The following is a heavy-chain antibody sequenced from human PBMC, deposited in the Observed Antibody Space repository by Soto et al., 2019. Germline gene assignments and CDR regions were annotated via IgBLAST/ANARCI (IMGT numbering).Heavy chain of an antibody. V-gene: IGHV4-34*01. CDR2: INHSGST. CDR1: GGSFSGYY. D-gene: IGHD5-12*01. Sequence: SETLSLTCAVYGGSFSGYYWSWIRQPPGKGLEWIGEINHSGSTNYNPSLKSRVTISVDTSKNQFSLKLSSVTAADTAVYYCARDTNIVAPTNGYYYGMDVWGQGTTVTVSS. CDR3: ARDTNIVAPTNGYYYGMDV. J-gene: IGHJ6*02.